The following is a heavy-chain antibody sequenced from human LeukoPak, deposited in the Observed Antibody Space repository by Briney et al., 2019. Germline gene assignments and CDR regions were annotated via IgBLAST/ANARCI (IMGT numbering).Heavy chain of an antibody. J-gene: IGHJ4*02. Sequence: SETLSLTCTVSGYSISSGYYWGWIRQPPGKGLEWIGSIYHSGSTYYNPSLKSRVTISVDTSKNQFSLKLSSVTAADTAMYYCARSLGYYDYVWGSYRPFPFDYWGQGTLVTVSP. CDR2: IYHSGST. V-gene: IGHV4-38-2*02. CDR3: ARSLGYYDYVWGSYRPFPFDY. CDR1: GYSISSGYY. D-gene: IGHD3-16*02.